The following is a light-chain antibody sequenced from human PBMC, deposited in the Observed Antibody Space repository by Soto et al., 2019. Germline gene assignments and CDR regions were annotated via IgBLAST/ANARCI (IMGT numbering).Light chain of an antibody. J-gene: IGKJ4*01. CDR2: GAS. Sequence: EIVLTQSPGTLSLSPGEGATLSCRASQSVSSGYLAWYQQRVGQPPRLLIYGASGRPTGIPDRFRGRGSGTVFTLTISRLEPEDFAVYYCQQYGSSPLTFGGGTKVEI. V-gene: IGKV3-20*01. CDR1: QSVSSGY. CDR3: QQYGSSPLT.